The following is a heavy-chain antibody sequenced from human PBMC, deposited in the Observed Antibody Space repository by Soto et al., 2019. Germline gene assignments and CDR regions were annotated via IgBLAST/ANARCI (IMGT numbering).Heavy chain of an antibody. J-gene: IGHJ4*02. D-gene: IGHD3-22*01. CDR2: IIPIFGTA. CDR3: ASSRGYYDSSGYYPIFDY. CDR1: GGTFSSYA. V-gene: IGHV1-69*13. Sequence: VKVSCKASGGTFSSYAISWVRQAPGQGLEWMGGIIPIFGTANYAQKFQGRVTITADESTSTAYMELSSLRSEDTAVYYCASSRGYYDSSGYYPIFDYWGQGPLVTASS.